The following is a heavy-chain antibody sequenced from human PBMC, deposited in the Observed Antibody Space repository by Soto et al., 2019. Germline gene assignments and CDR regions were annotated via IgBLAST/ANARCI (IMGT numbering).Heavy chain of an antibody. D-gene: IGHD5-12*01. CDR3: ARDPHYIVATGWFDP. V-gene: IGHV3-11*01. CDR1: GFTFSAYY. CDR2: ISSSGSII. Sequence: QVQLVQSGGGLVKPGGSLILSCAASGFTFSAYYMNWIRQDPGKVMEWGSYISSSGSIIYYADSVKGRFTISRDNAKNTLYLQMNSLSAEDTAVYYCARDPHYIVATGWFDPWGQVTLVIVSS. J-gene: IGHJ5*02.